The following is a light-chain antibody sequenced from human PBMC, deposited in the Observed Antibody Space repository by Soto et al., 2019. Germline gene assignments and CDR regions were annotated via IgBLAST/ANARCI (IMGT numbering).Light chain of an antibody. CDR3: QQYGSSPYT. CDR2: ATS. Sequence: EIVLTQSPGTLSLSPGERATLSCRASQSVSRSYLAWYQQNPGQPPSLLIYATSSRATGIPDRFSGSGSGTDFTLTISRLEPEDFAVYYCQQYGSSPYTFGQGPKVEIK. J-gene: IGKJ2*01. CDR1: QSVSRSY. V-gene: IGKV3-20*01.